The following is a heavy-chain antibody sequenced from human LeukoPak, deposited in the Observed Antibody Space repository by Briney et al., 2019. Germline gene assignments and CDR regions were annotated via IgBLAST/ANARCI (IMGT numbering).Heavy chain of an antibody. CDR1: GGSFSGYY. CDR3: ARESTVTRYFDL. V-gene: IGHV4-34*01. Sequence: SETLSLTCAVYGGSFSGYYWSWIRQPPGKGLEWSGEINHSGSTNYNPSLKSRVTISVDTSKNQFSLKLSSVTAADTAVYYCARESTVTRYFDLWGRGTLVTVSS. D-gene: IGHD4-17*01. CDR2: INHSGST. J-gene: IGHJ2*01.